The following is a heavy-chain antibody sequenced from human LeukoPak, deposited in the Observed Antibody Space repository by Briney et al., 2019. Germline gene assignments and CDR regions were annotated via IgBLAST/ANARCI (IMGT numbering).Heavy chain of an antibody. CDR1: GFPFSSYW. CDR2: IKQDGSEK. V-gene: IGHV3-7*03. D-gene: IGHD3-9*01. CDR3: ARDEYDILTGKELDY. Sequence: QPGGALVLSCAASGFPFSSYWMSWGRPAPGKGLERVANIKQDGSEKYYVDSGKGRFTISRDKAKNSLYLKMNSLRAEDTAVYYCARDEYDILTGKELDYWGQGTLVTVSS. J-gene: IGHJ4*02.